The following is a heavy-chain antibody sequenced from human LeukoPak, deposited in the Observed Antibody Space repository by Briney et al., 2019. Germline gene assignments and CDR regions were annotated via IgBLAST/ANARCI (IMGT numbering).Heavy chain of an antibody. J-gene: IGHJ6*02. CDR1: GFTFSSYD. CDR2: IGTAGDT. D-gene: IGHD5-18*01. CDR3: ARGGGYSYGFYYYYGVDV. Sequence: QPGGSLRLSCAASGFTFSSYDMHWVRQATGKGLEWVSAIGTAGDTYYPGSVKGRFTISRENAKNSLYLQMNSLRAGDTAVYYCARGGGYSYGFYYYYGVDVWGQGTLVTVSS. V-gene: IGHV3-13*01.